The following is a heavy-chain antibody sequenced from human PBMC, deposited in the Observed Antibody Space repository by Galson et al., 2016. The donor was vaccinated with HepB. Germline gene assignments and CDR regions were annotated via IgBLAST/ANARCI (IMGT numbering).Heavy chain of an antibody. CDR2: IWYDGSNK. D-gene: IGHD3-9*01. CDR3: ARDRDTILSYYGMDV. V-gene: IGHV3-33*01. J-gene: IGHJ6*02. Sequence: SLRLSCAASGFTFSSFGTYWVRQAPGKGLEWVAVIWYDGSNKYYADSVKGRFTISRDNSKNTLYLQMNSLRAEDTAVYYCARDRDTILSYYGMDVGGQGTTVTVSS. CDR1: GFTFSSFG.